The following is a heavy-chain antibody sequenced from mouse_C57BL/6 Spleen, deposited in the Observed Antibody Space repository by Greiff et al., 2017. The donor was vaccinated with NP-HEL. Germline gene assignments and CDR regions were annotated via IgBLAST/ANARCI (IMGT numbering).Heavy chain of an antibody. CDR1: GFTFSDYG. CDR3: ARQGYYGSSSAWFAY. CDR2: ISSGSSTI. Sequence: EVKLVESGGGLVKPGGSLKLSCAASGFTFSDYGMHWVRQAPEKGLEWVAYISSGSSTIYYADTVKGRFTISRDNAKNTLFLQMTSLRSEDTAMYYCARQGYYGSSSAWFAYWGQGTLVTVSA. J-gene: IGHJ3*01. D-gene: IGHD1-1*01. V-gene: IGHV5-17*01.